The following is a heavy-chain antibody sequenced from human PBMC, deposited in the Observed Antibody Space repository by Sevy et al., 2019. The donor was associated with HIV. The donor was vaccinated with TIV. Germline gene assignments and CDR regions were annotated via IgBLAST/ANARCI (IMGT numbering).Heavy chain of an antibody. CDR3: ARDGGFSIKWYPLY. CDR1: GFAFSSHA. D-gene: IGHD3-3*02. CDR2: ISYEGTEA. J-gene: IGHJ4*02. V-gene: IGHV3-30-3*01. Sequence: GGSLRLSCAASGFAFSSHAMHWVRQAPGKGPEWVAVISYEGTEAFYAASVEGRFSISRDNSKNILSLQINSLRPEDTAVYYCARDGGFSIKWYPLYWGQGTLVTVSS.